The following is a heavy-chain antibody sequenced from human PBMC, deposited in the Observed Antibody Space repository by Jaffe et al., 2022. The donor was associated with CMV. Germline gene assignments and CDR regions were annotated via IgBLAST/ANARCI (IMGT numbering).Heavy chain of an antibody. CDR2: IYWDDDK. V-gene: IGHV2-5*02. Sequence: QITLKESGPTLVKPTQTLTLTCTFSGFSLSTSGVGVGWIRQPPGKALEWLALIYWDDDKRYSPSLKSRLTITKDTSKNQVVLTMTNMDPVDTATYYCAHALYYDFWSIPGFDYWGQGTLVTVSS. J-gene: IGHJ4*02. CDR3: AHALYYDFWSIPGFDY. CDR1: GFSLSTSGVG. D-gene: IGHD3-3*01.